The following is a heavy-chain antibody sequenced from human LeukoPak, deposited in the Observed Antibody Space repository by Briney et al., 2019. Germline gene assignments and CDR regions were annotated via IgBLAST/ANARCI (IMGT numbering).Heavy chain of an antibody. CDR2: IYHSGST. CDR1: GYSISSGYY. Sequence: SETLSLTCTVSGYSISSGYYWGWIRQPPGKGLEWIGSIYHSGSTYYNPSLKSRVTISVDTSKNQFSLKLSSVTAADTAVYYCARSEEPYEYNWFDPWGQGTLVTVSS. J-gene: IGHJ5*02. V-gene: IGHV4-38-2*02. CDR3: ARSEEPYEYNWFDP. D-gene: IGHD2-21*01.